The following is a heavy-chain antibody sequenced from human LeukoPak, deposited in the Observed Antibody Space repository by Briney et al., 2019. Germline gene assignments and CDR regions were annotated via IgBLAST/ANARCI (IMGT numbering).Heavy chain of an antibody. J-gene: IGHJ4*02. V-gene: IGHV3-66*01. CDR1: GFIVSHKY. D-gene: IGHD3-22*01. CDR2: IYTAGNT. CDR3: ARGQIDLLRNYFDS. Sequence: PGGSLRLSCAACGFIVSHKYMAWVRQAPGKGRGGLSIIYTAGNTVSAESVKGRFIISRDNSRNTVHLQMNSLRDDDTAVYYCARGQIDLLRNYFDSWGPGTLVAVSS.